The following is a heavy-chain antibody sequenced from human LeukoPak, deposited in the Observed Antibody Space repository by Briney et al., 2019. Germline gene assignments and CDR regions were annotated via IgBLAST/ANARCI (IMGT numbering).Heavy chain of an antibody. CDR3: ARDGWFYYDSSDYSGFDY. J-gene: IGHJ4*02. D-gene: IGHD3-22*01. Sequence: ASVKVSCKASGYTFTRYDMHWVRQAPGQALEGMGIINPSGGSINYAQKFQGRVTMTRDTSTSTVYMELSSLRSEDTAVYYCARDGWFYYDSSDYSGFDYWGQGTLVTVSS. CDR2: INPSGGSI. CDR1: GYTFTRYD. V-gene: IGHV1-46*01.